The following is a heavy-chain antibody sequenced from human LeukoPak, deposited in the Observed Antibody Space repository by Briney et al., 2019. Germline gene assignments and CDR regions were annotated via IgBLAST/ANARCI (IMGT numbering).Heavy chain of an antibody. CDR3: ARVVGGGYYGMDV. V-gene: IGHV1-2*02. J-gene: IGHJ6*02. D-gene: IGHD3-10*01. CDR2: INPNSGGT. CDR1: GYTFTGYY. Sequence: GASVKVSCKASGYTFTGYYMHWVRQAPGQGLEWMGWINPNSGGTNYAQKFQGRVTMTRATSISTASMELSRLRSADTAVYYCARVVGGGYYGMDVWGQGTTVTVSS.